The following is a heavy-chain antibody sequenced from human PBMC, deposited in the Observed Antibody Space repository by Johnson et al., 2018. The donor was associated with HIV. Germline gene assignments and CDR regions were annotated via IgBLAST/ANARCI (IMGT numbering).Heavy chain of an antibody. CDR3: ARVRDYNFWSGQQSRHAFDI. J-gene: IGHJ3*02. CDR2: IYSDGTT. Sequence: VQLVESGGGLVQPGRSLRLSCAASGFTFEDHDMSWVRQIPGKGLEWVSVIYSDGTTYYADSVKGRFTISRDTSKNTLYLQMNNLRPDDTAVYYCARVRDYNFWSGQQSRHAFDIWGQGTMVTVSS. D-gene: IGHD3-3*01. CDR1: GFTFEDHD. V-gene: IGHV3-66*02.